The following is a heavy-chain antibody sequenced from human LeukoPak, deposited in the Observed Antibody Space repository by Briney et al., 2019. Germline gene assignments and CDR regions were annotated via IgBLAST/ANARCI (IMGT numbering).Heavy chain of an antibody. CDR2: INHSGST. Sequence: SETLSLTCAVYGGSFSGYYWSWIRQPPGKGLEWIGEINHSGSTNYNPSLKSRVTISVDTSKNQFSLRLSSVTAADTAVYYCARELGAVAGTVYYYYYMDVWGKGTTVTISS. CDR3: ARELGAVAGTVYYYYYMDV. V-gene: IGHV4-34*01. J-gene: IGHJ6*03. D-gene: IGHD6-19*01. CDR1: GGSFSGYY.